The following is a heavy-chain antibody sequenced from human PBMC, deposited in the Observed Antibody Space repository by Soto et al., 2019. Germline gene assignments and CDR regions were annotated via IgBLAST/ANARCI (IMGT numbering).Heavy chain of an antibody. CDR2: IWCDGSTK. CDR1: GFTFSSYA. CDR3: ERGREWGYSYFFFDY. Sequence: GGSLRLSCTASGFTFSSYAMHWVRQAPGKGLEWVAVIWCDGSTKYYADSVKGRFTISRDNSKNTLYLQMNSLRAEDTAVYYCERGREWGYSYFFFDYWGQGTLVTVSS. D-gene: IGHD5-18*01. V-gene: IGHV3-33*01. J-gene: IGHJ4*02.